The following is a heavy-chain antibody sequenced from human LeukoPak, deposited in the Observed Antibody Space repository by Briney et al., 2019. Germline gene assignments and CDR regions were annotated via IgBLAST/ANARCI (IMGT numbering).Heavy chain of an antibody. CDR3: ARILVTGVSYYYYYMDV. CDR2: IDWDDDK. Sequence: TLSLTCTVSGGSISSYYWSWIRQPPGKALEWLARIDWDDDKYYSTSLKTRLTISKDTSKNQVVLTMTNMDPVDTATYYCARILVTGVSYYYYYMDVWGKGTTVTVSS. J-gene: IGHJ6*03. CDR1: GGSISSYYW. D-gene: IGHD3-10*01. V-gene: IGHV2-70*11.